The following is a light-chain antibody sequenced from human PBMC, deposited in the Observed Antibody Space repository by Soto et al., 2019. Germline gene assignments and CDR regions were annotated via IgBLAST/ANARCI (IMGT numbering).Light chain of an antibody. CDR3: SSYTSSSTLGV. J-gene: IGLJ3*02. V-gene: IGLV2-14*01. CDR1: SSDVGGYNY. Sequence: QPASVSGSPGQSITISCTGTSSDVGGYNYVSWYQQHPGKAPKLMIYDVSNRPSGVSNRFSGSKSGNTASLTISGLQAEDEADYYCSSYTSSSTLGVFGGGTKLTVL. CDR2: DVS.